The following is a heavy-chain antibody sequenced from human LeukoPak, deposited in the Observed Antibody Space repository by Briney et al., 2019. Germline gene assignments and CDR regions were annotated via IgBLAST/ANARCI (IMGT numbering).Heavy chain of an antibody. J-gene: IGHJ4*02. V-gene: IGHV3-23*01. CDR2: ISGSGGST. CDR3: AKDQTYSSGSFY. Sequence: TGGSLRLSCAASGFTFSSSPMSWVRQAPGKGLEWVSTISGSGGSTYDADSVQGRFTISRDNSENTLYLQLNSLRAEDTAVYYCAKDQTYSSGSFYWGQGTLVTVSS. D-gene: IGHD6-19*01. CDR1: GFTFSSSP.